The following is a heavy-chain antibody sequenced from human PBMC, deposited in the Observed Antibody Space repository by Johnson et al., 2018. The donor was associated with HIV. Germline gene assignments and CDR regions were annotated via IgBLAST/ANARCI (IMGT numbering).Heavy chain of an antibody. D-gene: IGHD2-2*01. CDR1: GFTVSGNY. CDR3: ARGLGSRSAFDI. Sequence: VQLVESGGGLVQPGGSLRLSCVASGFTVSGNYMNWVRQAPGKGLEWVSVIYSGGSTYNADSVKGRFTISRDNSKNTLYLQMNSVRAEDTAVYYCARGLGSRSAFDIWGQGTMVTVSS. CDR2: IYSGGST. J-gene: IGHJ3*02. V-gene: IGHV3-66*01.